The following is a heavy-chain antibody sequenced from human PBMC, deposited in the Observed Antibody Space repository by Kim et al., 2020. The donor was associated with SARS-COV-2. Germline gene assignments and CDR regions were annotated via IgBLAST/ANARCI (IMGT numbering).Heavy chain of an antibody. Sequence: SETLSLTCTVSGGSISSSSYYWGWIRQPPGKGLEWIGSIYYSGSTYYNPSLKSRVTISVDTSKNQFSLKLSSVTAADTAVYYCARGGPDYYDPPDAFDIWGQGTMVTVSS. CDR2: IYYSGST. CDR3: ARGGPDYYDPPDAFDI. D-gene: IGHD3-22*01. V-gene: IGHV4-39*07. J-gene: IGHJ3*02. CDR1: GGSISSSSYY.